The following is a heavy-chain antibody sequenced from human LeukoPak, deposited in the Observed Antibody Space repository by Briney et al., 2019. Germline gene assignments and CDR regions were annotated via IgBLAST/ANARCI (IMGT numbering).Heavy chain of an antibody. V-gene: IGHV4-39*01. J-gene: IGHJ5*02. D-gene: IGHD6-19*01. CDR3: ARQGIAVARRRLNWFDP. Sequence: PSETLSLTCTVSGGSISSSSYYWGWIRQPPGKGLEWIGSIYYSGSTYYNPSLKSRVTISVDTSKNQFSLKLSPVTAADTAVYYCARQGIAVARRRLNWFDPWGQGTLVTVSS. CDR2: IYYSGST. CDR1: GGSISSSSYY.